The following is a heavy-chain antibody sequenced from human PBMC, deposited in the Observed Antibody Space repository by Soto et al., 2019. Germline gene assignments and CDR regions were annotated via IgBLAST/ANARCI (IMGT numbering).Heavy chain of an antibody. D-gene: IGHD2-2*01. CDR2: INTDSGNT. V-gene: IGHV1-3*04. J-gene: IGHJ5*02. Sequence: GASVKVSCKASGYTFSNYAMHWVRQAPGQRLEWMGWINTDSGNTKNSQKFQGRVAITRDTSASTAYMELSSLRSEDTAIYYCARDAYCSTTACSDIGFDPWGQGTLVTVSS. CDR3: ARDAYCSTTACSDIGFDP. CDR1: GYTFSNYA.